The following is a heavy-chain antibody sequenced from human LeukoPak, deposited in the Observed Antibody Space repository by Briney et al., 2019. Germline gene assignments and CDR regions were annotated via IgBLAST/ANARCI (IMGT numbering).Heavy chain of an antibody. CDR1: GGSISTYY. Sequence: SETLSLTCTLSGGSISTYYWSWIRQPPGKGLEWIGYIYHSGSTNYNPSLKSRVTISVDTSKNQFSLKLSSVTAADTAVSYCARHSDPYYDILTGYYSGLSVGDWGQGTLVTVSS. CDR2: IYHSGST. CDR3: ARHSDPYYDILTGYYSGLSVGD. D-gene: IGHD3-9*01. V-gene: IGHV4-59*01. J-gene: IGHJ4*02.